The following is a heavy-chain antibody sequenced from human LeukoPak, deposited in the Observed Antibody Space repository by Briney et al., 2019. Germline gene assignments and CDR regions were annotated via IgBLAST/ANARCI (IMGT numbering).Heavy chain of an antibody. CDR2: MSSSDDGR. V-gene: IGHV3-23*01. D-gene: IGHD2-15*01. CDR1: GFSFSSYA. J-gene: IGHJ4*02. Sequence: GGSLRLSCATSGFSFSSYAMSWVRQAPGKGLEWVSAMSSSDDGRYYAASVRGRFTISRDTSRSTLYLQMKSLRADDAAVYYCAKAPVTSCRGAFCYPFDYWGQGTLVTVSS. CDR3: AKAPVTSCRGAFCYPFDY.